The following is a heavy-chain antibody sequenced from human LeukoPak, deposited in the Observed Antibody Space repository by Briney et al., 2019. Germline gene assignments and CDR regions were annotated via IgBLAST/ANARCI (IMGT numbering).Heavy chain of an antibody. D-gene: IGHD3-10*01. CDR3: ARTPRMVRGVISVGSYYYYMDV. V-gene: IGHV4-38-2*01. CDR1: GYSISSGYY. Sequence: SETLSLTCAVPGYSISSGYYWGWIRQPPGKGLEWIGYIYYSGSTNYSPSLKSRVTISVDTSKNQFSLKLSSVTAADTAVYYCARTPRMVRGVISVGSYYYYMDVWGKGTTVTVSS. CDR2: IYYSGST. J-gene: IGHJ6*03.